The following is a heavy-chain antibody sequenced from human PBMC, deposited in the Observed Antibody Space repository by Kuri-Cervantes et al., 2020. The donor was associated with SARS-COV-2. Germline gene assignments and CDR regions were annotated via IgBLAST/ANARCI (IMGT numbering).Heavy chain of an antibody. Sequence: GESLKISCAASGFTFSDYYMSWIRQAPGKGLEWVSYISSSGSTIYYADSVKGQFTISRDNAKNSLYLQMNSLRAEDTAVYYCARGTNLYYGSGSYPAPYYCYGMDVWGQGTTVTVSS. CDR3: ARGTNLYYGSGSYPAPYYCYGMDV. CDR2: ISSSGSTI. V-gene: IGHV3-11*01. CDR1: GFTFSDYY. D-gene: IGHD3-10*01. J-gene: IGHJ6*02.